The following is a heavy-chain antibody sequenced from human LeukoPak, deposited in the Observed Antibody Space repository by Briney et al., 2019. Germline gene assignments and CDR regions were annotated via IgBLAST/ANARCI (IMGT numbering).Heavy chain of an antibody. CDR3: ARGLPAVRSGYGMDV. Sequence: SETLSLTCAVYGGSFSGYYWSWIRQPPGKGLEWIGEINHSGSTNYNPSPKSRVTISVDTSKNQFSLKLSSVTAADTAVYYCARGLPAVRSGYGMDVWGQGTTVTVSS. D-gene: IGHD2-2*01. CDR1: GGSFSGYY. J-gene: IGHJ6*02. CDR2: INHSGST. V-gene: IGHV4-34*01.